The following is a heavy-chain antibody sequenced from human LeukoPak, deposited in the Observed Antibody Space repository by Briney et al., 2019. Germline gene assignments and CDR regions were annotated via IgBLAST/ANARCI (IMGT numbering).Heavy chain of an antibody. CDR3: AREAFHKSGWYSLFGH. Sequence: GGSLRLSCAASGFTLSSYGMGWVRQAPGKGLEWVSVISGSGGSIYYADSVKGRFTISRDNSKNTLYLQMNSLRVEDTAIYYCAREAFHKSGWYSLFGHWGQGTLVTVSS. J-gene: IGHJ4*02. D-gene: IGHD6-19*01. V-gene: IGHV3-23*01. CDR2: ISGSGGSI. CDR1: GFTLSSYG.